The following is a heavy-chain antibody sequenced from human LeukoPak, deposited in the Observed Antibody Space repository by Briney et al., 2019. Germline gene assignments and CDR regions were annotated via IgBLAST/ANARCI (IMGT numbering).Heavy chain of an antibody. D-gene: IGHD6-25*01. CDR2: IYYSGST. Sequence: PSETLSLTCAVSGGSFSGYYWSWIRQPPGKGLEWIGYIYYSGSTNYNPSLKSRVTMSVDTSKNQFSLKLTSVTAADTAVYYCARDPSGLNWFDPWGQGTLVTVSS. J-gene: IGHJ5*02. V-gene: IGHV4-59*01. CDR1: GGSFSGYY. CDR3: ARDPSGLNWFDP.